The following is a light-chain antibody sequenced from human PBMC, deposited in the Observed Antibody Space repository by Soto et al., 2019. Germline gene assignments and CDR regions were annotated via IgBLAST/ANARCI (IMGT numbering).Light chain of an antibody. Sequence: QSVLTQPASVSGSPGQSITISCTATTSDVGDYNYVSWYQQSPGKAPKPIIYNVSNRPSGVSNRFSGYKSGDTASLTISGLQAEDEADYYCSSYTSRSSVIFGGGTKLTVL. CDR2: NVS. J-gene: IGLJ2*01. CDR3: SSYTSRSSVI. V-gene: IGLV2-14*01. CDR1: TSDVGDYNY.